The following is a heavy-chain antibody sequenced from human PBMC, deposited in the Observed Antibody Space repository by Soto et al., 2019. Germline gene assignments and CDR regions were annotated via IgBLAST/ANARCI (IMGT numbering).Heavy chain of an antibody. CDR2: INPSGGTT. CDR3: TREGSGRVFDN. Sequence: QVQLVQSGAEVKKPGASVKLSCKASGYTFTSYCIHWVRQAPGQGLEWMGIINPSGGTTSYAQKFQGRVTMTRDTSTTTVYMEMSSLRSDDTAVYYCTREGSGRVFDNWGQGTLVTVSS. J-gene: IGHJ4*02. D-gene: IGHD6-19*01. V-gene: IGHV1-46*01. CDR1: GYTFTSYC.